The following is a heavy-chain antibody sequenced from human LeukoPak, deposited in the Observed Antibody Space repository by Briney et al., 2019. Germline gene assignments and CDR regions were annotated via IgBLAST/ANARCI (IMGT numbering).Heavy chain of an antibody. CDR1: GFTVSSHY. V-gene: IGHV3-53*01. CDR3: AKDQGYSSAWYSRDGFDM. CDR2: IYSGGST. D-gene: IGHD6-19*01. J-gene: IGHJ3*02. Sequence: GGSLRLSCAASGFTVSSHYISWVRQAPGKGLEWVSCIYSGGSTYYADSVKGRFTISRDNSKNTLYVQMNSLRAEDTAVYYCAKDQGYSSAWYSRDGFDMWGQGTMVTVSS.